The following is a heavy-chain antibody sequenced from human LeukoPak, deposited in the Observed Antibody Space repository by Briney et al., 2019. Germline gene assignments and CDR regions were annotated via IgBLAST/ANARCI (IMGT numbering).Heavy chain of an antibody. D-gene: IGHD1/OR15-1a*01. J-gene: IGHJ4*02. CDR2: ISYDGSTK. V-gene: IGHV3-30*18. CDR1: GFTFSSYG. Sequence: GGSLRLSCAASGFTFSSYGMHWVRQAPGKGLEWVAVISYDGSTKNYADSVKGRFTISRDNSKNTLYLQMNSLRAEDTAVYYCAKGRRAARVYWDTSNYFDYWGQGTLVTVSS. CDR3: AKGRRAARVYWDTSNYFDY.